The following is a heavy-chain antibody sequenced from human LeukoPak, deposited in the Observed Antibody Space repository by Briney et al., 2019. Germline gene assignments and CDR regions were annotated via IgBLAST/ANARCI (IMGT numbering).Heavy chain of an antibody. Sequence: SETLSPTCTVSGYSISSGYYWGWIRQPPGKGLEWIGSIYHSGSTYYNPSLKSRVTISVDTSKNQFSLKLSSVTAADTAVYYCARGGNNWNRSYYYYYMDVWGKGTTVTVSS. J-gene: IGHJ6*03. D-gene: IGHD1-20*01. CDR1: GYSISSGYY. V-gene: IGHV4-38-2*02. CDR2: IYHSGST. CDR3: ARGGNNWNRSYYYYYMDV.